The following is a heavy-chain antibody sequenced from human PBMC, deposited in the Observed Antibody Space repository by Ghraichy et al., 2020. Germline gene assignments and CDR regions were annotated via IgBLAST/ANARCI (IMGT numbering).Heavy chain of an antibody. Sequence: GGSLRLSCAASDFTVSSNYMSWVRQAPGKGLEWVSIIYSGGSTYYADSVKGRFTISRDDSKNTVSLQMNSLRAEDTAFYYCARGRGSTYTDRYFDHWGQGTLVTVSS. CDR3: ARGRGSTYTDRYFDH. V-gene: IGHV3-53*01. D-gene: IGHD3-16*02. J-gene: IGHJ4*02. CDR1: DFTVSSNY. CDR2: IYSGGST.